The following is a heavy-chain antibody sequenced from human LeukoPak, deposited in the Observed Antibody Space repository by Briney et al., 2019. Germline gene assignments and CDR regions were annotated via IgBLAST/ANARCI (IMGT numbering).Heavy chain of an antibody. V-gene: IGHV1-2*02. CDR2: INPNSGGT. CDR3: ARVTVRGVYYFDY. CDR1: GYTFTGYY. Sequence: ASVKVSCKASGYTFTGYYMHWVRQAPGQGLEWMGWINPNSGGTNYAQKFQGRVTMTRDTSISTAYMELSRLRSDDTAVYYCARVTVRGVYYFDYWGQGTLVTVSS. D-gene: IGHD3-10*01. J-gene: IGHJ4*02.